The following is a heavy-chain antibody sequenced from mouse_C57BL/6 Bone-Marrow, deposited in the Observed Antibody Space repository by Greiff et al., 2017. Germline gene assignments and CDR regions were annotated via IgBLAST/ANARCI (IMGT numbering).Heavy chain of an antibody. V-gene: IGHV1-82*01. D-gene: IGHD1-1*01. Sequence: VKLQESGPELVKPGASVKISCKASGYAFSSSWMNWVKQRPGKGLEWIGRIYPGDGDTNYNGKFKGKATLTAGKSSSTAYMQLSSLTSANSAVYVCAIEYYGARRGDFDVWGTGTTVTVSS. J-gene: IGHJ1*03. CDR2: IYPGDGDT. CDR3: AIEYYGARRGDFDV. CDR1: GYAFSSSW.